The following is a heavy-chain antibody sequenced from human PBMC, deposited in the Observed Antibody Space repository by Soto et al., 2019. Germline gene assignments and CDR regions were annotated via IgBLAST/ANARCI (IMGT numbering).Heavy chain of an antibody. J-gene: IGHJ4*02. CDR1: GDSINNYY. Sequence: SETLSLTYTVSGDSINNYYWSWIRQPPGKRLEWIGYVYYTGSTTYNPSLESRVTMSVDTSKNQFSLKLNSVDAADTAVYYCAKYRRTAAEGYTLDYWGRGTLVTVSS. CDR3: AKYRRTAAEGYTLDY. CDR2: VYYTGST. D-gene: IGHD6-13*01. V-gene: IGHV4-59*01.